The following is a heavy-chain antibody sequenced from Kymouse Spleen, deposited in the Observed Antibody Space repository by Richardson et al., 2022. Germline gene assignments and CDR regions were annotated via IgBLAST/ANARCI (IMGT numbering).Heavy chain of an antibody. D-gene: IGHD6-19*01. Sequence: QVQLVESGGGVVQPGRSLRLSCAASGFTFSSYGMHWVRQAPGKGLEWVAVIWYDGSNKYYADSVKGRFTISRDNSKNTLYLQMNSLRAEDTAVYYCARERGIAVAGGGNWFDPWGQGTLVTVSS. CDR2: IWYDGSNK. V-gene: IGHV3-33*01. CDR1: GFTFSSYG. J-gene: IGHJ5*02. CDR3: ARERGIAVAGGGNWFDP.